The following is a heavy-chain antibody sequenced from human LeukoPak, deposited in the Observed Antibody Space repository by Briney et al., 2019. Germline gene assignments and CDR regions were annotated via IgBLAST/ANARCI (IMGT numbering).Heavy chain of an antibody. Sequence: GGSLRLSCAASGFTFDDHGMSWVRQAPGKGLEWVSALNWNGDNTGYADSVKGRFTISRDNAKRSLYLQMNSLTAEVTAFYYCAREEGPYFDCWGQGTLVTVSS. CDR1: GFTFDDHG. CDR2: LNWNGDNT. CDR3: AREEGPYFDC. J-gene: IGHJ4*02. V-gene: IGHV3-20*04.